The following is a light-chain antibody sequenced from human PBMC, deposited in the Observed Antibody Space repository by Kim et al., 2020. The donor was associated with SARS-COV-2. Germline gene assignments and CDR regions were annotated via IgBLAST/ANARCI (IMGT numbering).Light chain of an antibody. CDR2: NNN. J-gene: IGLJ1*01. V-gene: IGLV1-44*01. CDR3: ATWDDSLKGHV. CDR1: SSNIGRNT. Sequence: PPPSASSPPFPMVTISCSGSSSNIGRNTVNWYQQFPGTAPKLLISNNNQRPSGVPDRFSGSKSGTSASLAISGLQSEDEADYYCATWDDSLKGHVFGTGTKVTVL.